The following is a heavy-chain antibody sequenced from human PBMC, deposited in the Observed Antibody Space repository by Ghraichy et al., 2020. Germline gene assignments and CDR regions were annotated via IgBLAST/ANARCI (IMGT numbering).Heavy chain of an antibody. V-gene: IGHV3-23*01. J-gene: IGHJ6*03. Sequence: GGSLRLSCGASGFTFSNYAMSLVRQAPGKGLEWVSLIYGNGVGTHYSDSVKGRFTISRDNSKNTLYLQMNSLRADDTAVYYCVKRKGWEHYNYYIDVWGQGTAVTVSS. CDR2: IYGNGVGT. CDR3: VKRKGWEHYNYYIDV. D-gene: IGHD4-23*01. CDR1: GFTFSNYA.